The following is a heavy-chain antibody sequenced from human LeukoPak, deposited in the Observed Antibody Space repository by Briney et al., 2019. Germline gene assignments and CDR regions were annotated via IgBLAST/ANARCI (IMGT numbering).Heavy chain of an antibody. D-gene: IGHD2-2*01. CDR3: ARDQTDCSSNSCHNFHYGMDV. CDR2: INPSCGST. J-gene: IGHJ6*02. V-gene: IGHV1-46*01. Sequence: ASVKVSCKASGYTFTSYHMHWVRQAPGQGLEWMGIINPSCGSTGYAQKFQGRITMTRDTSTNTVYMDLSSLRSEDTAVYYCARDQTDCSSNSCHNFHYGMDVWGQGTTVTVSS. CDR1: GYTFTSYH.